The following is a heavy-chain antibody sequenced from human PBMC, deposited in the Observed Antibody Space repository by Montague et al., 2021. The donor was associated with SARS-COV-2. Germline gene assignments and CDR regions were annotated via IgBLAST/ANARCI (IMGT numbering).Heavy chain of an antibody. CDR1: DDSITSYY. CDR2: IHYTGST. CDR3: AGGNYLDY. J-gene: IGHJ4*02. V-gene: IGHV4-59*01. Sequence: SETRSLTCSVSDDSITSYYWSWIRQPPGKGLEWIGYIHYTGSTNYNASLKSRVTISIDTSKNQFSLRLNSVTAADTAVYYCAGGNYLDYWGQGTLVIVSS.